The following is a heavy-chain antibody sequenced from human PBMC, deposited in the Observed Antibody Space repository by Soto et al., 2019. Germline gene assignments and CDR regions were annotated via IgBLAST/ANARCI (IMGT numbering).Heavy chain of an antibody. D-gene: IGHD1-1*01. CDR3: ARGTGTTSEGSLFDF. V-gene: IGHV1-18*01. CDR2: ISGYNGNT. Sequence: ASVKVSCKASGYNFISYGFNWVRQAPGQGLEWMGWISGYNGNTNYAQKFQGRVTMTTDTSTNTAYMELRSLRSDDTGMFYCARGTGTTSEGSLFDFWGQGTMVNVS. J-gene: IGHJ4*02. CDR1: GYNFISYG.